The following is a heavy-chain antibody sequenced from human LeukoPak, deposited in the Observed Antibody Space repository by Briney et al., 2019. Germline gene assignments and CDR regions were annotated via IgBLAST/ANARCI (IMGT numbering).Heavy chain of an antibody. J-gene: IGHJ4*02. D-gene: IGHD4-11*01. CDR3: ARLSTVIIFDY. CDR2: IYHSGST. Sequence: PSETLSLTCAVSGYSISSGYYWGWIRQPLGKGLEWIGSIYHSGSTYYNPSLKSRVTISVDTSKNQFSLKLSSVTAADTAVYYCARLSTVIIFDYWGQGTLVTVSS. CDR1: GYSISSGYY. V-gene: IGHV4-38-2*01.